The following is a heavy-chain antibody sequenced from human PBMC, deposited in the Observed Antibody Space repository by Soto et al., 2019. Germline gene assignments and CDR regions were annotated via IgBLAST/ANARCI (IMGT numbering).Heavy chain of an antibody. J-gene: IGHJ4*02. CDR2: ISSSSSYI. V-gene: IGHV3-21*01. CDR1: GFTFSSYS. CDR3: ARDFYDFWSGYSTDY. D-gene: IGHD3-3*01. Sequence: EVQLVESGGGLVKPGGSLRLSCAASGFTFSSYSMNWVRQAPGKGLEWVSSISSSSSYIYYADSVKGRFTISRDNAKNSLYLQMNRLRAEDTGVYYCARDFYDFWSGYSTDYWCQGTLVTVSS.